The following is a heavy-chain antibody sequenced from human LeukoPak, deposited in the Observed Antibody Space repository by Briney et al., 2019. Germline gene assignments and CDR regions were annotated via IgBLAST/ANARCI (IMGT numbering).Heavy chain of an antibody. Sequence: PGGSLRLSCAASGFTFSDYYMSWIRQAPGKGVEWVSYISSSSSYTNYADSVKGRFTISRDNAKNSLYLQMNSLRAEDTAVYYCARDQTRSSRYYFDYWGQGTLVTVSS. D-gene: IGHD2-2*01. J-gene: IGHJ4*02. V-gene: IGHV3-11*05. CDR2: ISSSSSYT. CDR1: GFTFSDYY. CDR3: ARDQTRSSRYYFDY.